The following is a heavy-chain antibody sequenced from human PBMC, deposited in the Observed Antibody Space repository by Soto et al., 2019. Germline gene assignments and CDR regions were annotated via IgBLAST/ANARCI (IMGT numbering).Heavy chain of an antibody. CDR3: ARGYTGYDQSGHDY. CDR1: GFSFSSYS. Sequence: PGGSLRLSCEASGFSFSSYSMNWVRQAPGKGLQWVSFITSSGSAIYYADSVMGRFTISRDNAKNSLHLQMNSLRAEDTAVYYCARGYTGYDQSGHDYWGHGTLVTVSS. CDR2: ITSSGSAI. V-gene: IGHV3-48*01. D-gene: IGHD5-12*01. J-gene: IGHJ4*01.